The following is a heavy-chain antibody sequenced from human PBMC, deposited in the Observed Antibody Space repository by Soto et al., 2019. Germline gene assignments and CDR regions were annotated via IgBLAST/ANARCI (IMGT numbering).Heavy chain of an antibody. V-gene: IGHV4-34*01. Sequence: QVQLQQWGAGLLKPSETLSLTCAVNGGSLSGYYWSWIRQPPGKGLEWIGEIKDGGSTNYSPSLRGRVTISADTSKNQFSLRLNSVTAADTAVYFCVRGQEGIVATHWDQGTLVTVSS. CDR1: GGSLSGYY. D-gene: IGHD5-12*01. J-gene: IGHJ4*02. CDR2: IKDGGST. CDR3: VRGQEGIVATH.